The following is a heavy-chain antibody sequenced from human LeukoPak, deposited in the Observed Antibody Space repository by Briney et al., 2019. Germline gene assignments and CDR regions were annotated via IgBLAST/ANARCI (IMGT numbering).Heavy chain of an antibody. CDR2: ISSSGSTI. V-gene: IGHV3-48*04. J-gene: IGHJ4*02. CDR1: GFTFSSYS. Sequence: EGSLRLSCAASGFTFSSYSMNWVRQAPGKGLEWVSYISSSGSTIYYADSVKGRFTISRDNAKNSLYLQMNSLRAEDTAVFYCARLPAYCSSTSCYVDYWGQGTLVTVSS. CDR3: ARLPAYCSSTSCYVDY. D-gene: IGHD2-2*01.